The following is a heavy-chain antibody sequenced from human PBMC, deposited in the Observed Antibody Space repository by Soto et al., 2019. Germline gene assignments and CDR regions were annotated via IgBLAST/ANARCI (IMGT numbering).Heavy chain of an antibody. J-gene: IGHJ4*02. CDR2: INTSGGNT. CDR1: GFTFSSYA. V-gene: IGHV3-23*01. CDR3: ANRGKYYFDY. Sequence: GGSLRLSCAASGFTFSSYAMSWVRQAPGKGLGWVSTINTSGGNTYFADSVKGRFTISRDSSKNTLYLQMNSLRAEDTAIYYCANRGKYYFDYWGQGILVTVSS.